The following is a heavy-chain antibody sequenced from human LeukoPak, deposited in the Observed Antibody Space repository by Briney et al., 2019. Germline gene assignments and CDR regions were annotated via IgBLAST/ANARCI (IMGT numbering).Heavy chain of an antibody. CDR1: GFAFSSYG. J-gene: IGHJ6*04. CDR3: ARDQLRYFDWLLRYYYYGMDV. D-gene: IGHD3-9*01. V-gene: IGHV3-33*01. Sequence: GGSLRLSCAASGFAFSSYGMHWVRQAPGKGLEWVAVIWYDGSNKYYADPVKGRFTISRDNSKNTLYLQMNSLRAEDTAVYYCARDQLRYFDWLLRYYYYGMDVWGKGTTVTVSS. CDR2: IWYDGSNK.